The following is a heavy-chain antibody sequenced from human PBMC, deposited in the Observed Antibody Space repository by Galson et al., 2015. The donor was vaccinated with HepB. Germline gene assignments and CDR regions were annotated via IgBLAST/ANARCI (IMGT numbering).Heavy chain of an antibody. Sequence: SETLSLTCTVSGGSISSSGYYWGWIRQPPGKGLGWIGDISYSGTTFYNPSLQSRVTISKNTSKNQFSVRLSSVTAADTAVYFCARRPVKSPVDGYDYWGQGALVTVSS. J-gene: IGHJ4*02. CDR2: ISYSGTT. D-gene: IGHD4-11*01. V-gene: IGHV4-39*01. CDR1: GGSISSSGYY. CDR3: ARRPVKSPVDGYDY.